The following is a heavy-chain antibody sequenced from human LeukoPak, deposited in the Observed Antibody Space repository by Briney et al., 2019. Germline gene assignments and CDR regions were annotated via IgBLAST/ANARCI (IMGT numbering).Heavy chain of an antibody. V-gene: IGHV1-18*01. Sequence: ASLKVSSTASGDTPSSYVISWVARAPGPRGEWRGWVRAYIGNTNYAPKLQGRVTMTTDTSTCTAKMELRGLRSDDTAVYYCAREDNWFDPWGQGTLVTVSS. CDR3: AREDNWFDP. J-gene: IGHJ5*02. CDR2: VRAYIGNT. CDR1: GDTPSSYV.